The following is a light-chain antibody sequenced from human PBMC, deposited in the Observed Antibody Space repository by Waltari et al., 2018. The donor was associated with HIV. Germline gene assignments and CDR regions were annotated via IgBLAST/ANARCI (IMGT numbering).Light chain of an antibody. CDR2: GNN. J-gene: IGLJ2*01. CDR1: SSNIGADYD. Sequence: QSVLTQPPSVSGAPGQRVTISCTGSSSNIGADYDVYWYQLLPGTAPKLVIYGNNNRPSGVPDRFSGSKSGTSASLAITGLQAEDEADYYCQSYDTGLSVVFGGGTKLTVL. V-gene: IGLV1-40*01. CDR3: QSYDTGLSVV.